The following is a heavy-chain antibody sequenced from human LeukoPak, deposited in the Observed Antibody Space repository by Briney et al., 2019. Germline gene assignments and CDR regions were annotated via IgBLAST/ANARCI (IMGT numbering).Heavy chain of an antibody. CDR1: GFTFTNAW. V-gene: IGHV3-15*01. CDR2: IKSKTDGGTT. D-gene: IGHD1-1*01. CDR3: TTRLERRDYYGMDV. J-gene: IGHJ6*02. Sequence: NSGGSLRLSCAASGFTFTNAWMTWVRQAPGKGLEWVGRIKSKTDGGTTDYAAPVKGRFTISRDDSKNTLYLQMNSLKTEDTAVYYCTTRLERRDYYGMDVWGQGTTVTVSS.